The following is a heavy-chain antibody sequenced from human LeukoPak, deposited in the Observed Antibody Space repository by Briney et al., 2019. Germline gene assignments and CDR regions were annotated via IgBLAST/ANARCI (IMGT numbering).Heavy chain of an antibody. V-gene: IGHV1-18*01. J-gene: IGHJ3*02. CDR3: ARVLGFLSSSTRCGAGTFDI. D-gene: IGHD6-13*01. Sequence: ASVKVSCKASGYTFTSYGITWVRQAPGQGLEWMGWISAYNGNTDYAQKFQGRVTMTTDTSTSTAYMELRSRRSDDTAVHYCARVLGFLSSSTRCGAGTFDIWGQGTMVIVSS. CDR1: GYTFTSYG. CDR2: ISAYNGNT.